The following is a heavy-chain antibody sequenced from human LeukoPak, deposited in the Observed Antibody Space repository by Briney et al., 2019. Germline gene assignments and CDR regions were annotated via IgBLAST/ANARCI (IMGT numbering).Heavy chain of an antibody. CDR3: AKDFGHYYDSSGYPPGY. CDR2: ISYDGSNK. V-gene: IGHV3-30*18. J-gene: IGHJ4*02. CDR1: GFTFSSYS. D-gene: IGHD3-22*01. Sequence: GGSLRLSCAASGFTFSSYSMNWVRQAPGKGLEWVAVISYDGSNKYYADSVKGRFTISRDNSKNTLYLQMNSLRAEDTAVYYCAKDFGHYYDSSGYPPGYWGQGTLVIVSS.